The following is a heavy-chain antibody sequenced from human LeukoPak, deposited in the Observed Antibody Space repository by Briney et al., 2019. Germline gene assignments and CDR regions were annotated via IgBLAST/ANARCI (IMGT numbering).Heavy chain of an antibody. V-gene: IGHV4-34*01. J-gene: IGHJ3*02. D-gene: IGHD2-21*01. CDR1: GGSFSAYY. CDR3: ARVSRLWWARDM. Sequence: PSETLSLTCAVYGGSFSAYYWSWIRQPPGKGLEWIGEINHSGSTNYNPSLKSRVNISVDTSKNQFSLKLSSVTAADTAVYYCARVSRLWWARDMWGQGTMVTVSS. CDR2: INHSGST.